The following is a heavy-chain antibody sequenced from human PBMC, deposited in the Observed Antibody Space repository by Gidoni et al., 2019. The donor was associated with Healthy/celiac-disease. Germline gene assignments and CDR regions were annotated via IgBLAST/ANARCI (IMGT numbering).Heavy chain of an antibody. Sequence: QVQLQESGPGLVKPSETLSLTCTVSGGSISSYYWSWIRQPPGKGLEWIGYIYYSGSTNYNPSLKSRVTISVDTSKNQFSLKLSSVTAADTAVYYCARVKDTNGGAFDIWGQGTMVTVSS. CDR3: ARVKDTNGGAFDI. CDR1: GGSISSYY. V-gene: IGHV4-59*01. J-gene: IGHJ3*02. CDR2: IYYSGST. D-gene: IGHD7-27*01.